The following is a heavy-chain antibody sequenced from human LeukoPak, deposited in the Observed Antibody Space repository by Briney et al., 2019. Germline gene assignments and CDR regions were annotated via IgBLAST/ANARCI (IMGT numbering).Heavy chain of an antibody. Sequence: PGGSLRLSCAAPGFSFNNYAMSWVRQAPGRGLEWVSTLTESGSTYYADSVKGRFTISRDNSKNTLYLQMNSLRAEDTAVYYCARGSSSGSYLDYWGQGTLVTVSS. J-gene: IGHJ4*02. CDR3: ARGSSSGSYLDY. V-gene: IGHV3-23*01. CDR2: LTESGST. CDR1: GFSFNNYA. D-gene: IGHD1-26*01.